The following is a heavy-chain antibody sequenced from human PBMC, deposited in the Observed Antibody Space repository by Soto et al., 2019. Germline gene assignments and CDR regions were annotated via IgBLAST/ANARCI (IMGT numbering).Heavy chain of an antibody. CDR3: ARVVRFFGGHAGY. J-gene: IGHJ4*02. Sequence: QVLLVQSGADVKKPGASVKVSCKTSGYTFTEFDINWVRQAPGQGLEWMGWMNTNTGNPGYAQKCPGRVTMTRDTSISTADMERRRLRSEDTAVYYRARVVRFFGGHAGYWGQGTRVTVSS. V-gene: IGHV1-8*01. CDR2: MNTNTGNP. CDR1: GYTFTEFD. D-gene: IGHD3-3*01.